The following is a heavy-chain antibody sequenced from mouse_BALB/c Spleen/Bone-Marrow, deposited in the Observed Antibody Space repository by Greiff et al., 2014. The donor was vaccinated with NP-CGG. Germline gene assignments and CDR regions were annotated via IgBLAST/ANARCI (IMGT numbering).Heavy chain of an antibody. V-gene: IGHV1-5*01. CDR3: TTLARNNFDY. CDR2: IYPGNSDT. CDR1: GYTFSNYW. D-gene: IGHD3-1*01. Sequence: VQLQQSGTVLARPGAAVKMSCKASGYTFSNYWMHWVKQRPGQGLEWIGTIYPGNSDTTYNQNFKGKAKLTAVTSTSTAHMELSSLTNEDSAVYYCTTLARNNFDYWGQGTTLTVSS. J-gene: IGHJ2*01.